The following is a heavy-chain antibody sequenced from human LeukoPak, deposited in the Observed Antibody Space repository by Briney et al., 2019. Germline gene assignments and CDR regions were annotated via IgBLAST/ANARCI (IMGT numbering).Heavy chain of an antibody. CDR1: GFTFSGHG. J-gene: IGHJ4*02. CDR3: ARGGAITGRFDY. CDR2: ISSSGSTR. V-gene: IGHV3-48*04. D-gene: IGHD1-20*01. Sequence: PGRSLRLACAASGFTFSGHGMHWVRQAPGKGLEWVSCISSSGSTRYYADSVKGRFTISRDNAKNSLFLQMNSLRAEDTAVFYCARGGAITGRFDYWGQGTLVTISS.